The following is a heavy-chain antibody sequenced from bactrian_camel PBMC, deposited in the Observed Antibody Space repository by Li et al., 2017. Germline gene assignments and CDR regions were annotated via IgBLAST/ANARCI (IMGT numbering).Heavy chain of an antibody. CDR2: IQPFSDAK. CDR3: AATAGACYGKIDFGLGLSDFGI. V-gene: IGHV3S40*01. Sequence: DVQLVESGGGSVQAGGSLRLSCAASGDTFRSYCMTWWRQAPGKEREGVAIIQPFSDAKYYADSVKGRFTITRDKAKDLVYLQMNSLKPEDTGIYYCAATAGACYGKIDFGLGLSDFGIWGQGTQVTVS. J-gene: IGHJ6*01. CDR1: GDTFRSYC. D-gene: IGHD5*01.